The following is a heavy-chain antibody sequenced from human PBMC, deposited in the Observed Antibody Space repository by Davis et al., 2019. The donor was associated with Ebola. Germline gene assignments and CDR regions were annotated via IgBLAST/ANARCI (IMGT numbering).Heavy chain of an antibody. V-gene: IGHV3-21*01. CDR2: ISSSSSYI. J-gene: IGHJ4*02. CDR1: GFTFSSYS. D-gene: IGHD4-23*01. Sequence: GESLRISCAASGFTFSSYSMNWVRQAPGKGLEWVSSISSSSSYIYYADSVKGRFTISRDNSKNTPYLQMNSLRAEDTAVYYCAKDRRGNDYGGYYFDYWGQGTLVTVSS. CDR3: AKDRRGNDYGGYYFDY.